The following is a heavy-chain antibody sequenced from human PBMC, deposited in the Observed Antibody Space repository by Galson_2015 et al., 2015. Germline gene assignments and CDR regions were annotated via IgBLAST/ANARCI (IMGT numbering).Heavy chain of an antibody. CDR2: IIPISGTA. V-gene: IGHV1-69*01. CDR3: ARAPVPSVAGTGGDY. Sequence: QSGAEVKKPGESLKISCKASGGTFSSYAISWVRQTPGQGLEWMGGIIPISGTANYAQKFQGRVTITADESTSTAYMELSSLRSEDTAVYYCARAPVPSVAGTGGDYWGQGTLVTVSS. D-gene: IGHD6-19*01. J-gene: IGHJ4*02. CDR1: GGTFSSYA.